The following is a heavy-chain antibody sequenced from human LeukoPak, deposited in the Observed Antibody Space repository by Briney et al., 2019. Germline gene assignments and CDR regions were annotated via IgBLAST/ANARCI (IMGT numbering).Heavy chain of an antibody. CDR1: GFTFSSYA. Sequence: GGSLRLSCAASGFTFSSYAMTWVRQAPGKGLEWVSTISGSGAYTYYADSVKGRFTISRDNSKNTLYLQMNSLRAEDTAVYYCARDSPYNWNYDASAFDIWGQGTMVTVSS. J-gene: IGHJ3*02. CDR3: ARDSPYNWNYDASAFDI. CDR2: ISGSGAYT. V-gene: IGHV3-23*01. D-gene: IGHD1-7*01.